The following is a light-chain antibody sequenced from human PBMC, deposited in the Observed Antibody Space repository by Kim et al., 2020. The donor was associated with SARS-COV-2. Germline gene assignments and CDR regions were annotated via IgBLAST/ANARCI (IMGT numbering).Light chain of an antibody. CDR1: SSDVVSYDY. CDR2: AVS. Sequence: QSITISCTGTSSDVVSYDYVSWYQQHPGKAPNLMIYAVSNRPSGVSNRFSGSKSANSASLTISGLQAEDEADYYCSSYTRSSTNYVFGTGTKVTVL. J-gene: IGLJ1*01. V-gene: IGLV2-14*03. CDR3: SSYTRSSTNYV.